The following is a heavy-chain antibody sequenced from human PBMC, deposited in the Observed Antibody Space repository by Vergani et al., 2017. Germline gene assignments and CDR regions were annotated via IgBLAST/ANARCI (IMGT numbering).Heavy chain of an antibody. D-gene: IGHD2-15*01. CDR3: ARAVAARNIGFFGDPDAFDI. J-gene: IGHJ3*02. CDR2: IKQDGSEK. Sequence: EVQLVESGGGLVQPGGSLRLSCAASGFTFSSYWMSWVRQAPGKGLEWVANIKQDGSEKSYVDSVKGRFNSSRDNAKNSLYLQMNSLRAEDTAVYYCARAVAARNIGFFGDPDAFDIWGQGTMVTVSS. CDR1: GFTFSSYW. V-gene: IGHV3-7*03.